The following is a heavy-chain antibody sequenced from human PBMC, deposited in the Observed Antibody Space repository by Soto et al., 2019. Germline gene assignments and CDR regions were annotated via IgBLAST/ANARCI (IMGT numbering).Heavy chain of an antibody. CDR2: IYASRAT. V-gene: IGHV4-59*01. CDR3: ARSHSFDGSIYHYYFDF. J-gene: IGHJ4*02. CDR1: GGSIGSFY. D-gene: IGHD3-3*02. Sequence: SETVSLTCTVSGGSIGSFYWSWIRQSPGGTLEWIGYIYASRATTYNPSLESRITMSVDIPNNEFSLDLTSVTAADTAVYYCARSHSFDGSIYHYYFDFRGPGTLVTVSS.